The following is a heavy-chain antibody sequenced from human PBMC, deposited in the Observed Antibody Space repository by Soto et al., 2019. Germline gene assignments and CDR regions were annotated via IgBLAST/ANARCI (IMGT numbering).Heavy chain of an antibody. CDR3: ASLGLIEYFDY. V-gene: IGHV4-39*07. CDR1: GGSISSGDYY. J-gene: IGHJ4*02. D-gene: IGHD2-8*01. Sequence: TSETLSLTCTVSGGSISSGDYYWSWIRQPPGKGLEWIGSIYYIGSTYYNLSLKSRVTILVDRSKNQFSLKLSSVTAADTAVYYCASLGLIEYFDYWGQGTLVTVSS. CDR2: IYYIGST.